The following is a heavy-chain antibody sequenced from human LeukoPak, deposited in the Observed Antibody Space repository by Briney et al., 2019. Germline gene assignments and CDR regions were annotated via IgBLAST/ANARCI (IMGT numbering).Heavy chain of an antibody. V-gene: IGHV3-48*04. CDR2: ISSSSSTI. J-gene: IGHJ4*02. Sequence: GGSLRLSCAASGFTFSSYWMSWVRQAPGKGLEWVSYISSSSSTIYYADSVKGRFTISRDNAKNSLYLQMNSLRAEDTAVYYCARELYDYVWGSYRSFDYWGQGTLVTVSS. CDR3: ARELYDYVWGSYRSFDY. D-gene: IGHD3-16*02. CDR1: GFTFSSYW.